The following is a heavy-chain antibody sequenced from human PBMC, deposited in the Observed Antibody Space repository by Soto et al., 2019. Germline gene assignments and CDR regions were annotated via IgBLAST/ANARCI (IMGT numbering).Heavy chain of an antibody. CDR2: INPATGAA. CDR3: ARGGGVGVAGSAAFDM. D-gene: IGHD3-3*01. CDR1: GYPVTAYY. Sequence: QLHLVQSGAVVKKPGASVTVSCSASGYPVTAYYMHWVRQAPGRGLERMGGINPATGAAKYTQTFRGRVSLPRDPAASMVLMEPSGRAAEDTAVFFRARGGGVGVAGSAAFDMWGQGTLVTVSS. V-gene: IGHV1-2*02. J-gene: IGHJ3*02.